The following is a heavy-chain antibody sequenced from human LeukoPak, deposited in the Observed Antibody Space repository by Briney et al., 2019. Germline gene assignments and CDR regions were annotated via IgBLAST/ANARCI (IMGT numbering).Heavy chain of an antibody. CDR3: ARDQGSGYFYYFNM. Sequence: GGSLRLSCAASGFTSTTYAMSWVRQAPGKGLEWVSGITASGGSTYYADSVKGRLTISRDSPSNTLSLRMNSLRAEGTAVYYCARDQGSGYFYYFNMWGQGTLVTVSS. V-gene: IGHV3-23*01. J-gene: IGHJ4*02. CDR1: GFTSTTYA. CDR2: ITASGGST. D-gene: IGHD3-22*01.